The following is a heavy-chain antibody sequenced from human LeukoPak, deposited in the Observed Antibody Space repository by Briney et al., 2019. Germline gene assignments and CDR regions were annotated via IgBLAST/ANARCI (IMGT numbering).Heavy chain of an antibody. CDR3: ARASFWESPINWFDP. V-gene: IGHV1-18*01. D-gene: IGHD3-16*01. CDR2: ISAYNGNT. J-gene: IGHJ5*02. CDR1: GYTFTSYG. Sequence: GASVKVSCKASGYTFTSYGISWVRQAPGQGLEWMGWISAYNGNTNYAQKLQGRVTMTTDTSTSTAYMELRSLRSDDTAVYYCARASFWESPINWFDPWGQGTLVTVSS.